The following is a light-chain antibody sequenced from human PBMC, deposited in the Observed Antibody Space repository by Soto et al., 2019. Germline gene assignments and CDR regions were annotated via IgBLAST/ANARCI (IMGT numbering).Light chain of an antibody. CDR1: QSVSSY. CDR2: DAS. CDR3: QQRSNWPPIT. Sequence: TPSIAVVSVSPEEKATLSCRASQSVSSYLAWYQQKPGQAPRLLIYDASNRATGIPARFSGSGSGTDFTLTISSLEPEDFAVYYCQQRSNWPPITFGQG. V-gene: IGKV3-11*01. J-gene: IGKJ5*01.